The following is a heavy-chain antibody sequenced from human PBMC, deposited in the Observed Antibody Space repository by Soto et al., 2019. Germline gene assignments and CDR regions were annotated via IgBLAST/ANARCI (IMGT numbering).Heavy chain of an antibody. J-gene: IGHJ1*01. D-gene: IGHD6-13*01. CDR1: GGTFSSYT. CDR3: ARDQGLTIAAAGTGDFQH. Sequence: QVQLVQSGAEVKKPGSSVKVSYKASGGTFSSYTISWVRQAPGQGLEWMGRIIPILGIANYAQKFQGRVTITADKSTSTAYMELSSLRSEDTAVYYCARDQGLTIAAAGTGDFQHWGQGTLVTVSS. CDR2: IIPILGIA. V-gene: IGHV1-69*08.